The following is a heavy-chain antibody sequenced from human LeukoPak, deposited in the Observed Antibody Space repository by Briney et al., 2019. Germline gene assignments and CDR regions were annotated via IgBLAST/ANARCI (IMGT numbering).Heavy chain of an antibody. CDR1: GFTFSSYS. V-gene: IGHV3-48*02. CDR2: ISSSSSTI. J-gene: IGHJ6*02. CDR3: ARDGTYGDYNYYYGLDV. Sequence: QPGGSLRLSCAASGFTFSSYSMNWVRQAPGKGLEWVSYISSSSSTIYYADSVKGRFTISRDNAKNSLYLQMNSLRDEDTAVYYCARDGTYGDYNYYYGLDVWGQGTPVTVSS. D-gene: IGHD4-17*01.